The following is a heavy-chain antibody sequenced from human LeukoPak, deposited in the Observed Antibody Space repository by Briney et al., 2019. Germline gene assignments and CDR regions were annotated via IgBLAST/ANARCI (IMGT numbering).Heavy chain of an antibody. D-gene: IGHD3-10*01. CDR1: GYTFTSYY. CDR3: ARALNNLWFGELFPEGGYYFDY. Sequence: ASVKVSCKASGYTFTSYYMHWVRQAPGQGLEWMGIINPSGGSTSYAQKFQGRVTMTRDTSTSTVYMELSSLRSEDTAVYYCARALNNLWFGELFPEGGYYFDYWGQGTLVTVSS. V-gene: IGHV1-46*01. CDR2: INPSGGST. J-gene: IGHJ4*02.